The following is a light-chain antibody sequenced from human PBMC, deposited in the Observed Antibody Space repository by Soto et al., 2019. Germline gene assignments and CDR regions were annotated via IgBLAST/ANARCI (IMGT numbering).Light chain of an antibody. CDR3: QQSKSSPPT. J-gene: IGKJ4*01. CDR2: AAS. CDR1: QSITNY. V-gene: IGKV1-39*01. Sequence: DIQMTQSPSALSASVGDIVTITCRASQSITNYVNWYQHKPWQAPNLLIYAASTLQAGVPTRFRGSVSGTDFTLTISSLQPEDFSTYFCQQSKSSPPTFGGRTKVEIK.